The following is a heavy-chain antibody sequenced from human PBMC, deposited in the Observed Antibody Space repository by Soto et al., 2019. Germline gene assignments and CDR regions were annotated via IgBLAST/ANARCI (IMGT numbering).Heavy chain of an antibody. Sequence: PGESLKISCTGFGYSFTSHWIGWVRQMPGKGLEWMGIIYPDDSDTKYSPSFQGQVTISADKSINTAYLQWSSLKASDTALYYCARPVEEAINPYGMDVWGQGTTVTVSS. CDR1: GYSFTSHW. CDR2: IYPDDSDT. J-gene: IGHJ6*02. CDR3: ARPVEEAINPYGMDV. V-gene: IGHV5-51*01. D-gene: IGHD2-2*02.